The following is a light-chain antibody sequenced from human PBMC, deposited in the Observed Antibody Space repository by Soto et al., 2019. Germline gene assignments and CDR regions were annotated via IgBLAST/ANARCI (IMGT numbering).Light chain of an antibody. CDR1: SSDVGSYNY. CDR3: CSYAGSNYV. CDR2: EGS. Sequence: QSVLTQPPSASVSPGQSVTISCTGTSSDVGSYNYVSWYQQHPGKAPKLMIYEGSKRPSGVSNRFSGSKSGNTASLTISGLQAEDEADYYCCSYAGSNYVFGTGTKVTVL. J-gene: IGLJ1*01. V-gene: IGLV2-8*01.